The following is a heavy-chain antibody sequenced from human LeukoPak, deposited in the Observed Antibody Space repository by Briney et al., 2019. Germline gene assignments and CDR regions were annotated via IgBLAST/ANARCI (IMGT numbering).Heavy chain of an antibody. Sequence: ASVKVSCKASGGTFSSYAISWVRQAPGQGLEWMGGIIPIFSTANYAQKFQGRVTITTDESTSTAYMELSSLRSEDTAVYYCARGEEYCSGGSCYVLFDYWGQGTLVTVSS. V-gene: IGHV1-69*05. J-gene: IGHJ4*02. CDR3: ARGEEYCSGGSCYVLFDY. D-gene: IGHD2-15*01. CDR2: IIPIFSTA. CDR1: GGTFSSYA.